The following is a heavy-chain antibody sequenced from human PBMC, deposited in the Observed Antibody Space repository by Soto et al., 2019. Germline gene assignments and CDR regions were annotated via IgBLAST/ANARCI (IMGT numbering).Heavy chain of an antibody. CDR2: ISWDGGST. D-gene: IGHD3-10*01. J-gene: IGHJ6*02. CDR3: AKDIVTMVRGVIRGGSDYYYGMDV. V-gene: IGHV3-43*01. Sequence: PGGSLRLSCAASGFTFDDYIMHWVRQAPGKGLEWVSLISWDGGSTYYADSVKGRFTISRDNSKNSLYLQMNSLRTEDTALYYCAKDIVTMVRGVIRGGSDYYYGMDVWGQGTTVTVSS. CDR1: GFTFDDYI.